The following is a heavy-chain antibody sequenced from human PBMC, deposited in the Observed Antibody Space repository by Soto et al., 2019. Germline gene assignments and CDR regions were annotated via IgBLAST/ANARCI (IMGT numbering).Heavy chain of an antibody. CDR3: ARDSPYCSGGSCYTRAYYYYYGMDV. J-gene: IGHJ6*02. CDR1: GYTFTSYG. Sequence: ASVKFSCKASGYTFTSYGISWVRQAPGQGLEWMGWIIAYNGNTNYAQKLQGRVTMTTDTSTSTAYMELRSLRSDDTAVYYCARDSPYCSGGSCYTRAYYYYYGMDVWGQGTTVTVSS. CDR2: IIAYNGNT. D-gene: IGHD2-15*01. V-gene: IGHV1-18*04.